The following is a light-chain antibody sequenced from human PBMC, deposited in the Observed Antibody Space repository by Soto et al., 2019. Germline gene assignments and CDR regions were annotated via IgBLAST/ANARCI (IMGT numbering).Light chain of an antibody. CDR2: DAS. CDR3: QQYYSYPST. Sequence: DIQMTQSPSTLSGSVGDRVTITCRASQSISSWLAWYQQKPGKAPKLLIYDASSLESGAPSRFSGSGSGTDFTLTISCLQSEDFATYYCQQYYSYPSTFGGGTKVDIK. J-gene: IGKJ4*01. CDR1: QSISSW. V-gene: IGKV1-5*01.